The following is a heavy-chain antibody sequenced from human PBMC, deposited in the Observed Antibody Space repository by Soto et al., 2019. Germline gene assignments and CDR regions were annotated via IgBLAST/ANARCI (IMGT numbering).Heavy chain of an antibody. CDR2: IYWNGIE. J-gene: IGHJ4*02. Sequence: QITLKESGPALVKPTQTLTLTCTFSGFSLSPSGVAVAWIRQPPGKALEWLALIYWNGIERYSPSLKSRLNITKDTSKNQVVLTVTNMDPVDTATYFCAHGDPLDFHYWGQGTLVTVSP. V-gene: IGHV2-5*01. D-gene: IGHD3-10*01. CDR3: AHGDPLDFHY. CDR1: GFSLSPSGVA.